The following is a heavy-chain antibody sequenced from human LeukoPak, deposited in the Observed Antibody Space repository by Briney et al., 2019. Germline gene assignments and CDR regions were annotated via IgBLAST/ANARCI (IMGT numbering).Heavy chain of an antibody. CDR3: ARSGNYYDSSGYQDY. Sequence: GSLRLSCAASGFTFSSYSMNWVRQAPGKGLEWVSVIESGGRTYYADSVKGRFTISRDSSKNTLYLQMNSLRAEDTAVYYCARSGNYYDSSGYQDYWGQGTLVTVSS. CDR2: IESGGRT. J-gene: IGHJ4*02. CDR1: GFTFSSYS. D-gene: IGHD3-22*01. V-gene: IGHV3-66*01.